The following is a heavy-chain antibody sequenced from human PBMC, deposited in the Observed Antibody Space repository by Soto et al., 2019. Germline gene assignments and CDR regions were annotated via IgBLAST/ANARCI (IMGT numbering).Heavy chain of an antibody. J-gene: IGHJ5*02. Sequence: ASVKVSCRVSGYTLTELSMHWVRQAPGKGLEWMGGFDPEDGETIYAQKFQGRVTMTEDTSTDTAYMELSSLRSEDTAVYYCATAPLRYCSGGRCYEPKYNWFDPRGHGTLVTVSS. CDR1: GYTLTELS. D-gene: IGHD2-15*01. CDR3: ATAPLRYCSGGRCYEPKYNWFDP. CDR2: FDPEDGET. V-gene: IGHV1-24*01.